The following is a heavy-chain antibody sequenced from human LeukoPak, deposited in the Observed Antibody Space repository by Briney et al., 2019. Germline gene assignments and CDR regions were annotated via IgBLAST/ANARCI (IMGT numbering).Heavy chain of an antibody. CDR3: ARGQWFRAF. CDR2: VHYSGSA. Sequence: SETLSLTCAVYGGSFSGYYWTWIRQSPGRGLEWIGEVHYSGSATYNPSLKSRVTISVDTSINQFSLKMNSVTAADTAVYYCARGQWFRAFWSRGTPVTVSS. D-gene: IGHD3-10*01. J-gene: IGHJ4*02. V-gene: IGHV4-34*01. CDR1: GGSFSGYY.